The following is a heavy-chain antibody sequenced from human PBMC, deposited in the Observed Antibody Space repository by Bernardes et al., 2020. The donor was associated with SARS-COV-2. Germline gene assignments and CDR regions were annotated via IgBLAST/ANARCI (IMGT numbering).Heavy chain of an antibody. V-gene: IGHV4-59*08. CDR3: ARQSLYYDILTGYYTQEYYYGMDV. Sequence: SETLSLTCTVSGGPISSYYWSWIRQPPGKGLESIGYIYYSGSTNYNPSLKSQVTISVDTSKNQFSLKLSSVTAADTAVYYCARQSLYYDILTGYYTQEYYYGMDVWGQGTTVTVSS. J-gene: IGHJ6*02. D-gene: IGHD3-9*01. CDR1: GGPISSYY. CDR2: IYYSGST.